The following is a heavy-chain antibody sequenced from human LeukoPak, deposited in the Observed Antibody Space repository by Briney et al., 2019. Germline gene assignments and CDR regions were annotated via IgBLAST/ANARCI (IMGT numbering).Heavy chain of an antibody. CDR2: IKQDGSEK. CDR3: ARGYLYFEY. J-gene: IGHJ4*02. D-gene: IGHD2-2*01. Sequence: QPGGSLRLSCTASGFTFTSHWMSWVRQAPGKGLEWVANIKQDGSEKYYVDSVKGRFTVSRDSAKNSLYLHMDSLRDEDTAIYYCARGYLYFEYWGQGTLVTVSS. CDR1: GFTFTSHW. V-gene: IGHV3-7*01.